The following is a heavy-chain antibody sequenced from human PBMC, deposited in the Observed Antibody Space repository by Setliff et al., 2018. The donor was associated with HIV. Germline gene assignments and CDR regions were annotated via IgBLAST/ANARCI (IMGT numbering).Heavy chain of an antibody. CDR2: IYSSGST. D-gene: IGHD5-12*01. J-gene: IGHJ6*03. CDR1: GGSISSGRYY. CDR3: ARHRDPPGTRWIFYYYYMDL. V-gene: IGHV4-39*01. Sequence: SETLSLTCTVSGGSISSGRYYWSWIRQPPGKRLEWLGSIYSSGSTSYNPSLSSRLTISVDTSKSHVSLRLSSVTAADTGVYYCARHRDPPGTRWIFYYYYMDLWGEGTTVTVSS.